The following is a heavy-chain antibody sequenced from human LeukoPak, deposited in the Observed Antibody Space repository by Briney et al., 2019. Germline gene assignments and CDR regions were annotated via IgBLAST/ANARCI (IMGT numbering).Heavy chain of an antibody. V-gene: IGHV4-59*01. D-gene: IGHD5-24*01. CDR1: GGSISSYY. CDR3: ARGRTGRTISFDY. J-gene: IGHJ4*02. Sequence: KASETLSLTCTVSGGSISSYYWSWIRQPPGKGLEWIGCIYYSGNTNYNPSLKSRVTISVDTSNNQFSLKLTSLTAADTAVYYCARGRTGRTISFDYWGQGTLVTVSS. CDR2: IYYSGNT.